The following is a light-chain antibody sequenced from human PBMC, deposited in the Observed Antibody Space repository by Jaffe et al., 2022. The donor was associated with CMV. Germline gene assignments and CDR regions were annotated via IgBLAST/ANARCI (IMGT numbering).Light chain of an antibody. V-gene: IGLV4-69*01. J-gene: IGLJ3*02. CDR1: SGHSSYV. CDR2: LHSDGSH. CDR3: QTWGSGIQV. Sequence: QVVVTQSPSASASLGAPVKLTCTLSSGHSSYVIAWHQQRPEKGPRYLMTLHSDGSHNKGDGIPDRFSGSSSGAERYLTISSLQSEDEADYYCQTWGSGIQVFGGGTKLTVL.